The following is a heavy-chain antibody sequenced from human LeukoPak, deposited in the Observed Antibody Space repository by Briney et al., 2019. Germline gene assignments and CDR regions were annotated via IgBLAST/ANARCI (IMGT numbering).Heavy chain of an antibody. CDR3: ARDYSVFGGQDCFDP. D-gene: IGHD3-16*01. V-gene: IGHV1-18*01. Sequence: ASVKVSCKASGYTFSTYGISWVRQAPGHGLEWVGWIRPSDGHANYAQKFRSRVILTRDTSTNTVYIEVPRLTSDDTAFYYCARDYSVFGGQDCFDPWGQGTLVTVSP. J-gene: IGHJ5*02. CDR1: GYTFSTYG. CDR2: IRPSDGHA.